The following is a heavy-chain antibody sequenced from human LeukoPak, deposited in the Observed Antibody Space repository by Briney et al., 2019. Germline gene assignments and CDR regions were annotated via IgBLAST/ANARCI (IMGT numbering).Heavy chain of an antibody. CDR3: ARHSTYYYGSGSYVYYYYMDV. J-gene: IGHJ6*03. Sequence: SETLSLTCTVSGDSISSRSYYWGWIRQPPGKGLEWIGEINHSGSTNYNPSLKSRVTISVDTSKNQFSLKLSSVTAADTAVYYCARHSTYYYGSGSYVYYYYMDVWGKGTTVTISS. D-gene: IGHD3-10*01. V-gene: IGHV4-39*01. CDR1: GDSISSRSYY. CDR2: INHSGST.